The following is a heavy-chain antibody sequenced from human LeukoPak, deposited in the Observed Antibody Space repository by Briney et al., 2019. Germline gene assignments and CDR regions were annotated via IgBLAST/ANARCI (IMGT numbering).Heavy chain of an antibody. V-gene: IGHV4-34*01. Sequence: SETLSLTCAVYGGSFSGYYWSWIRQPPGKGLEWIGEINHSGSTNCNPSLKSRVTISVDTSKNQFSLKLSSVTAADTAVYYCASGRGYRYCSSTSCHQRPYYYYYYGMDVWGQGTTVTVSS. CDR1: GGSFSGYY. CDR3: ASGRGYRYCSSTSCHQRPYYYYYYGMDV. J-gene: IGHJ6*02. CDR2: INHSGST. D-gene: IGHD2-2*01.